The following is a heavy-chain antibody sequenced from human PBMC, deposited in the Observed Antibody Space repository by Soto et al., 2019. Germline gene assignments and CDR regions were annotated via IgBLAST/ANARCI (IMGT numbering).Heavy chain of an antibody. CDR2: TSIGGNT. Sequence: GGSLRLSCEASGFPFNTYAMAWFRQVPGMGLEWVSTTSIGGNTDLAESVRGRFTVSRDNSKNTLYLQMTNLRVEDAAIFFCARDLRPGLIVPTKSGFDPWGQGTRVTVSA. CDR3: ARDLRPGLIVPTKSGFDP. D-gene: IGHD2-21*01. V-gene: IGHV3-23*01. CDR1: GFPFNTYA. J-gene: IGHJ5*02.